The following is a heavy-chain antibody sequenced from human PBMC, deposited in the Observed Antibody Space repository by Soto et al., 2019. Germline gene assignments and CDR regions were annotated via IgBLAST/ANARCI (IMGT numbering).Heavy chain of an antibody. CDR1: GFTFSGSA. CDR2: IRSKANSYAT. J-gene: IGHJ6*02. V-gene: IGHV3-73*01. D-gene: IGHD3-10*01. CDR3: TRHSVFYGMDV. Sequence: LSLSCAASGFTFSGSAMHWVRQASGKGLEWVGRIRSKANSYATAYAASVKGRFTISRDDSKNTAYLQMNSLKTEDTAVYYCTRHSVFYGMDVWGQGTTVTVSS.